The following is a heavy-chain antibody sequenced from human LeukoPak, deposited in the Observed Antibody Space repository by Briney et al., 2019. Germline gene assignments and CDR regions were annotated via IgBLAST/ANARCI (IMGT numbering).Heavy chain of an antibody. Sequence: ASVKLSCKTSGYTFPIYDINWVRQATRQGLEWMAWMNTSNGDTGYAQKFQGRLTVTSNTSISTAYMELSSLRSDDTAVYFCARGGVYPKNDAFDFWGLGTMVTVSS. J-gene: IGHJ3*01. CDR3: ARGGVYPKNDAFDF. CDR2: MNTSNGDT. D-gene: IGHD3-16*01. V-gene: IGHV1-8*01. CDR1: GYTFPIYD.